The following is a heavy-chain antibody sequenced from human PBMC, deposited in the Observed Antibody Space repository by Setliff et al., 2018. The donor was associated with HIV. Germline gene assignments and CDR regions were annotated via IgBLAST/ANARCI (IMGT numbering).Heavy chain of an antibody. CDR1: GGSFSSTTYS. D-gene: IGHD3-10*01. CDR3: ARRAPRVTMVRGVIKSVPYYFDY. Sequence: PSETLSLTCTVSGGSFSSTTYSWGWIRQPPGMGLEWIGTIHSSGTTDYNPSLKSRVAMSVDTSKNQFSLKLSSVTAADTAVYYCARRAPRVTMVRGVIKSVPYYFDYWGQGTLVTVSS. J-gene: IGHJ4*02. V-gene: IGHV4-39*07. CDR2: IHSSGTT.